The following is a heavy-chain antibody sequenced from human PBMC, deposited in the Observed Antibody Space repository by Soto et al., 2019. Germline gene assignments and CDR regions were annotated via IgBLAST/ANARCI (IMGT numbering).Heavy chain of an antibody. Sequence: EVQLVQSGAEVKKPGESLRISCKGSGYSFTSYWISWVRQMPGKGLEWMGRIDPSDSYTNYSPSFQGHVTISADKSISTAYRKWSSLKASDTAMYYCARHAGGRYNWFDPWGQGTLVTVSS. CDR1: GYSFTSYW. CDR2: IDPSDSYT. V-gene: IGHV5-10-1*01. J-gene: IGHJ5*02. CDR3: ARHAGGRYNWFDP. D-gene: IGHD6-19*01.